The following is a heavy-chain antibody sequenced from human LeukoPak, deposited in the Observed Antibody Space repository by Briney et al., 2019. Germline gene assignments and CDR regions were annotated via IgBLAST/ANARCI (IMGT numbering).Heavy chain of an antibody. Sequence: SETLSLTCTVSGGSISSYYWSWIRQSPGKGLEWIGYIYYSGSTNYNPSLRSRVTISVDTSKNQFSLELRSVTAADTAVYYCGRDRQYYGSGSYSGGFDCWGQGTLVTVSS. V-gene: IGHV4-59*01. J-gene: IGHJ4*02. CDR3: GRDRQYYGSGSYSGGFDC. D-gene: IGHD3-10*01. CDR1: GGSISSYY. CDR2: IYYSGST.